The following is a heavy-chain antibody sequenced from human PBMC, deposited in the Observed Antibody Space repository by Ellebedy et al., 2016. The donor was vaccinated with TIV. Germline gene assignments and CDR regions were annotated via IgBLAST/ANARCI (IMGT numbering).Heavy chain of an antibody. CDR3: AKAPIETCRGVICYPFDN. J-gene: IGHJ4*02. CDR1: GFTFSNYA. Sequence: GGSLRLSCAASGFTFSNYAMSWVRQAPGKGLEWVSAITGNGINTYHTDSVKGRFTISRDNSKNTLYLQMNSLRAEDTAVYSCAKAPIETCRGVICYPFDNWGLGTLVTVSS. D-gene: IGHD2-15*01. V-gene: IGHV3-23*01. CDR2: ITGNGINT.